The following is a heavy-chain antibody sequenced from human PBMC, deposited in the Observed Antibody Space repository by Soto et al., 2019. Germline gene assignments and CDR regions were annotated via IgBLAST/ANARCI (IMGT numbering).Heavy chain of an antibody. Sequence: VKVSCKASGDTFSSYAISWVRQAPGQGLEWMGGIDPIFGTANYAQKFQGRVTMTEDTSTDTAYMELSSLRSEDTAVYYCATASYGDYIVNWFDPWGQGTLVTVSS. J-gene: IGHJ5*02. CDR3: ATASYGDYIVNWFDP. CDR1: GDTFSSYA. D-gene: IGHD4-17*01. V-gene: IGHV1-69*06. CDR2: IDPIFGTA.